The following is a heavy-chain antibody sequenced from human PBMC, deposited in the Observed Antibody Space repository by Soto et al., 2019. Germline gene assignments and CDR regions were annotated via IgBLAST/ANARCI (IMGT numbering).Heavy chain of an antibody. Sequence: SETLSLTCTVSGGSISSYYWSWIRQPAGKGLEWIGRIYTSGSTNYNPSLKSRVTMSVDTSKNQFSLKLSSVTAADTAVYYCARDRLKRATIFYYDSSGYLTGMDVWGPGTTVTVSS. D-gene: IGHD3-22*01. CDR2: IYTSGST. CDR1: GGSISSYY. J-gene: IGHJ6*02. V-gene: IGHV4-4*07. CDR3: ARDRLKRATIFYYDSSGYLTGMDV.